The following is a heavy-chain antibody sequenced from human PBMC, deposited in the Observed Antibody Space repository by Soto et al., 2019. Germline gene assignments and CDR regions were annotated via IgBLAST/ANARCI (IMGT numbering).Heavy chain of an antibody. CDR3: VRDIGYWVGEFDAFHI. CDR1: GYNFTGYG. Sequence: QVRLVQSGTEVKKPGASVKVSCTASGYNFTGYGVSWVRQAPEQGLEWMGWISAYSGHTFYAQKFQGRVTLTTDTSTSTAYMDLTSLTYGDTAVFYCVRDIGYWVGEFDAFHIWGPGTKVTVSA. D-gene: IGHD3-10*01. J-gene: IGHJ3*02. V-gene: IGHV1-18*01. CDR2: ISAYSGHT.